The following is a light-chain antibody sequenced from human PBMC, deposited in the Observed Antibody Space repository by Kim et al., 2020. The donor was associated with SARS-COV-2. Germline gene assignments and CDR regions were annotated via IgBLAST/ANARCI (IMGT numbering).Light chain of an antibody. CDR2: GAS. V-gene: IGKV3-15*01. Sequence: SVSPGDRVTLSCRASRSVGSHLAWYQHKPGQAPRLLIYGASITATCVPARFSGRGSGTDFTLTISSLQSEDCGIYYCQHYDSWPTFGGGTKVDIK. CDR3: QHYDSWPT. CDR1: RSVGSH. J-gene: IGKJ4*01.